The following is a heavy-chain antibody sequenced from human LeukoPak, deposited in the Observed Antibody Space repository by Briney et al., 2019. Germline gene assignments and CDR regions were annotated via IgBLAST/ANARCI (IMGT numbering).Heavy chain of an antibody. D-gene: IGHD4-23*01. J-gene: IGHJ4*02. CDR3: ARGVYYGGNGYYFDY. CDR2: ISGSGAGT. CDR1: GFTFSSYA. V-gene: IGHV3-23*01. Sequence: GGSLGLSCAASGFTFSSYAMNWVRQAPGKGLEWVSAISGSGAGTYYADSVKGRFTISRDNSKNTLYLQMNSLRAEDTAVYYCARGVYYGGNGYYFDYWGQGTLVTVSS.